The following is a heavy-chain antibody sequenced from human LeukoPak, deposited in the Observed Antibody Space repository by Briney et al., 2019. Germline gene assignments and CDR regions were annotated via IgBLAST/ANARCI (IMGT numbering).Heavy chain of an antibody. CDR1: GFTFSDYY. J-gene: IGHJ4*02. CDR2: ISSSGSTI. Sequence: PGGSLRLSCAASGFTFSDYYMSWIRQAPGKGLEWVSYISSSGSTIYYADSVKGRFTISRDNAKNSLYLQMSSLRAEDTALYYCAREGTRITMLRGVTYFEYWGQGTLVTVSS. D-gene: IGHD3-10*01. CDR3: AREGTRITMLRGVTYFEY. V-gene: IGHV3-11*01.